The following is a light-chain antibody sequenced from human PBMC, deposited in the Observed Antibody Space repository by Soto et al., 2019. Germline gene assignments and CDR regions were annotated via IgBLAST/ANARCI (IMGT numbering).Light chain of an antibody. CDR3: SLYTSSSTYV. CDR2: EVS. Sequence: QSVLTQPPSVSVSPGQSVTISCTGTSSDVGSYNRVSWYQQPPGTAPKVMIYEVSNRPSGVPDRFSGSKSGNTASLTISGLQAEDEADYYCSLYTSSSTYVFGTGTKATVL. V-gene: IGLV2-18*01. J-gene: IGLJ1*01. CDR1: SSDVGSYNR.